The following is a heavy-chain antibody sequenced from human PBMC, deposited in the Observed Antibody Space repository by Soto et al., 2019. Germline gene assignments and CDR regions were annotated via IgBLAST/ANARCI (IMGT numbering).Heavy chain of an antibody. CDR1: GESISSGGYY. CDR3: ARQCRGVTCHWFDP. J-gene: IGHJ5*02. Sequence: ASETLSLTCNVSGESISSGGYYWSWIRHHPGKGLEWIGYIYDSESAYYNPSLKSRVTISMDTSKNHFAMRLSSVTAADTAVYYCARQCRGVTCHWFDPWGQGTLVTVSS. V-gene: IGHV4-31*03. D-gene: IGHD2-15*01. CDR2: IYDSESA.